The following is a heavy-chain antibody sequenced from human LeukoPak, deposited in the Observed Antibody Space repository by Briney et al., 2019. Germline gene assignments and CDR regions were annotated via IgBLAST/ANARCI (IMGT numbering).Heavy chain of an antibody. J-gene: IGHJ4*02. CDR3: ARGMDYDSSGYYLGY. D-gene: IGHD3-22*01. CDR2: IYYSGST. V-gene: IGHV4-59*01. Sequence: SETLSLTCTVSGGSISSYYWSWIRQPPGKGLEWIGYIYYSGSTNYNPSLKGRVTISVDTSKNQFSLKLSSVTAADTAVYYCARGMDYDSSGYYLGYWGQGTLVTVSS. CDR1: GGSISSYY.